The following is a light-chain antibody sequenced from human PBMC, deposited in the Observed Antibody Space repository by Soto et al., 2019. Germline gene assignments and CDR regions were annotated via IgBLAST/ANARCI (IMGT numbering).Light chain of an antibody. Sequence: DIQMTQSPSTLSGSVGDRVTITCRASQTISSWLAWYQQKPGKAPKLLIYKASTLKSGVPSRFSGSGSGTEFTLTISSLQPDDFATYYCQQYSTYPLFGPGTKVDIK. CDR1: QTISSW. V-gene: IGKV1-5*03. J-gene: IGKJ3*01. CDR3: QQYSTYPL. CDR2: KAS.